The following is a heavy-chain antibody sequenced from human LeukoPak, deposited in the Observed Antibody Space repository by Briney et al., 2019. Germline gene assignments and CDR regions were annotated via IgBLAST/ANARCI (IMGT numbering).Heavy chain of an antibody. D-gene: IGHD6-19*01. CDR2: FYHSGST. V-gene: IGHV4-4*02. J-gene: IGHJ3*02. CDR3: VRRGIAVAGGAFDI. Sequence: SGALSVTCAVSGGSISSSNWWSWVRQPPGKGLEWIGEFYHSGSTNYNPSLRSRVTTSVDKSKNQFSLKLSSGTAADTAVYYCVRRGIAVAGGAFDIWGQGTMVTVSS. CDR1: GGSISSSNW.